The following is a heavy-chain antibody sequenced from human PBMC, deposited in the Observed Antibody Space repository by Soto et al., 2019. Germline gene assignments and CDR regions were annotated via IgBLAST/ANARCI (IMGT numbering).Heavy chain of an antibody. D-gene: IGHD6-13*01. J-gene: IGHJ5*02. CDR1: GFTFISYG. CDR3: ARGAAAAGTDWFDA. Sequence: EMQLLESGGGLVQPGGSLRLSRAASGFTFISYGMTWVRQAPGKGLEWVSGITTTGRNTYYAESVKGRFTISRDNSKNVVYLQMNSLRAEDTSVYYCARGAAAAGTDWFDAWGQVTLVIVSS. CDR2: ITTTGRNT. V-gene: IGHV3-23*01.